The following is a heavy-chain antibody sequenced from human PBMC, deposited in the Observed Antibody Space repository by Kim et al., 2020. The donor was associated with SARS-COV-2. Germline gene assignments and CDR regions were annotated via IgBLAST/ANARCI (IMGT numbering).Heavy chain of an antibody. CDR1: GYSFTSYW. CDR3: ARQLFLPGIAVAVYFDY. D-gene: IGHD6-19*01. V-gene: IGHV5-51*01. J-gene: IGHJ4*02. Sequence: GESLKISCKGSGYSFTSYWIGWVRQMPGKGLEWMGIIYPGDSDTRYSPSFQGQVTISADKSISTAYLQWSSLKASDTAMYYCARQLFLPGIAVAVYFDYWGQGTLVTVSS. CDR2: IYPGDSDT.